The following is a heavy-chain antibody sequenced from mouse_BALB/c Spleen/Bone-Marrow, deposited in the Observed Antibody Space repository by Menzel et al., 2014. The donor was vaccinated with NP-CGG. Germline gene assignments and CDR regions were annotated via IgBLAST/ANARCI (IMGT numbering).Heavy chain of an antibody. D-gene: IGHD2-2*01. CDR1: GYTFTNYW. V-gene: IGHV1-7*01. J-gene: IGHJ2*01. CDR2: INPTTDYT. Sequence: VQVVESGTELAKPGASVKMSCKASGYTFTNYWMHWVKQRPGQGLEWIGYINPTTDYTEYNQKFKDKATLTADKSSSTAYMQLSSLTSEDSAVYYCAGLHDSWGQGTTLTVSS. CDR3: AGLHDS.